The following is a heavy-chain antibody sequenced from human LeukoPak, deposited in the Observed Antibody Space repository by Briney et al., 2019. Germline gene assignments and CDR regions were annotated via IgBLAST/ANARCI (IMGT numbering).Heavy chain of an antibody. CDR1: GFTFSGSA. J-gene: IGHJ4*02. Sequence: GGSLRLSCAASGFTFSGSAMHWVRQASGKGLEWVGCTRSKANSYATAYAASVKGRFTISRDDSKNTAYLQMNSLKTEDTAVYYCTRHSEGYYYGSGSYYKRFDHWGQGTLVTVS. CDR2: TRSKANSYAT. CDR3: TRHSEGYYYGSGSYYKRFDH. D-gene: IGHD3-10*01. V-gene: IGHV3-73*01.